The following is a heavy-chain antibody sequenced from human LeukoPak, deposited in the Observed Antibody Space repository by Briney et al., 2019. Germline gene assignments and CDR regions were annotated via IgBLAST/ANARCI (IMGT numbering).Heavy chain of an antibody. J-gene: IGHJ4*02. Sequence: GESLKISCKGSGYSFTSYWIGWVRQMPGKSLEWMGIIYPGDSDTRYSPSFQGQVTISADKSISTAYLQWSSLKASDTAMYYCARGGYSGYAQYYFDYWGQGTLVTVSS. CDR1: GYSFTSYW. CDR2: IYPGDSDT. D-gene: IGHD5-12*01. V-gene: IGHV5-51*01. CDR3: ARGGYSGYAQYYFDY.